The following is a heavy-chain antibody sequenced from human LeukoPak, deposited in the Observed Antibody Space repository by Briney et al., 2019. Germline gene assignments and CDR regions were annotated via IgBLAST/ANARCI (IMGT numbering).Heavy chain of an antibody. CDR2: IYYSGST. D-gene: IGHD2-2*01. Sequence: ASETLSLTCTVSGGSISSSSYYWGWIRQPPGKGLEWIGSIYYSGSTYYNPSLKNRVTISVDTSKNQFSLELSSVTAADTAVYYCAREKGLGYCSSTSCQRTPRGDWFDPWGQGTLVTVSS. J-gene: IGHJ5*02. V-gene: IGHV4-39*07. CDR3: AREKGLGYCSSTSCQRTPRGDWFDP. CDR1: GGSISSSSYY.